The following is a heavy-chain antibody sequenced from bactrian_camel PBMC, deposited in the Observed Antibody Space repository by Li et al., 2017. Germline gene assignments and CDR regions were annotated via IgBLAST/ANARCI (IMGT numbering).Heavy chain of an antibody. Sequence: HVQLVESGGGSVQAGGSLRLSCTASEQTYMQDCMGWFRQVPGKDREGVASITSGGNPAYTDAVKGRSTISRDNANNTLFLQMNNLKPEDSAMNYCAAVRSGGFCPLRRYNYDYWGQGTQVTVS. V-gene: IGHV3S53*01. CDR2: ITSGGNP. CDR3: AAVRSGGFCPLRRYNYDY. CDR1: EQTYMQDC. D-gene: IGHD2*01. J-gene: IGHJ4*01.